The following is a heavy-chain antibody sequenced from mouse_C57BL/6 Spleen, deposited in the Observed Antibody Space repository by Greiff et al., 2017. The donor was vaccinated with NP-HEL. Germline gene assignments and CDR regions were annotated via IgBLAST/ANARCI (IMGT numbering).Heavy chain of an antibody. Sequence: EVQGVESGGGLVKPGGSLKLSCAASGFTFSSYAMSCVRQTPEKRLEWVATISDGGSYTYYPDNVKGRFTISRDNAKNNLYLQMSHLKSEDTAMYYCARERGDFYYFDYWGQGTTLTVSS. CDR1: GFTFSSYA. J-gene: IGHJ2*01. CDR2: ISDGGSYT. V-gene: IGHV5-4*01. CDR3: ARERGDFYYFDY.